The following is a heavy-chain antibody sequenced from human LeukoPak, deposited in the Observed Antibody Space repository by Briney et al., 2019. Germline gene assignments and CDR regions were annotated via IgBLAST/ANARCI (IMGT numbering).Heavy chain of an antibody. D-gene: IGHD6-25*01. J-gene: IGHJ5*02. CDR2: INPSGGST. V-gene: IGHV1-46*03. CDR1: GYTFTSYY. Sequence: ASVKVSCKASGYTFTSYYMHWVRQAPGQGLEWMGIINPSGGSTNYAQKFQGRVTMTRDTSTRTVYMELSSLTSEDTAVYYCARGGAARLIWFDPWGQGTLVTVSS. CDR3: ARGGAARLIWFDP.